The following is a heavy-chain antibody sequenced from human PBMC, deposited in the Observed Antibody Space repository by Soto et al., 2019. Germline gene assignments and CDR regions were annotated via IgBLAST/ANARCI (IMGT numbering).Heavy chain of an antibody. J-gene: IGHJ4*02. D-gene: IGHD3-22*01. CDR3: ARGQYYYDSSGYYFDY. Sequence: GASVKVSCKASGYTFTSYYMHWVRQAPGQGLEWMGIINPSGGTANYAQKFQGRVTITADKSTSTAYMELSSLRSEDTAVYYCARGQYYYDSSGYYFDYWGQGTLVTVSS. CDR1: GYTFTSYY. CDR2: INPSGGTA. V-gene: IGHV1-46*01.